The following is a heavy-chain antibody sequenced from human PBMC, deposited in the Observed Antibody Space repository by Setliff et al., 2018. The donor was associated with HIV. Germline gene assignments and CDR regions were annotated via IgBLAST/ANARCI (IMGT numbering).Heavy chain of an antibody. J-gene: IGHJ6*02. CDR2: IKSKVDGGTA. Sequence: GGSLRLSCAASGFTFTNAWMSWVRQAPGKGLEWVGRIKSKVDGGTADYAAPVKGRFTISRDDSKNTLYLRMNSLKTEDIAVYYCAKVGDIYVIPVDYGMDAWGQGTTVTVSS. D-gene: IGHD3-9*01. V-gene: IGHV3-15*01. CDR3: AKVGDIYVIPVDYGMDA. CDR1: GFTFTNAW.